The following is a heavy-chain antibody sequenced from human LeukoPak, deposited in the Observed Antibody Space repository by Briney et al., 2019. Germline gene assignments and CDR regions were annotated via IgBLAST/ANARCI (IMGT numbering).Heavy chain of an antibody. D-gene: IGHD1-20*01. V-gene: IGHV3-30*03. Sequence: GGSLRLSCGASGFTFSTYGMHWVRQAPGKGLEWVAGISNGGSYKYYADSVKGRFTISRDNSRNTLYLQMNSLRAEDTAVYYCARDRAFNWDGNYFDYWGQGTLVTVSS. CDR3: ARDRAFNWDGNYFDY. CDR1: GFTFSTYG. CDR2: ISNGGSYK. J-gene: IGHJ4*02.